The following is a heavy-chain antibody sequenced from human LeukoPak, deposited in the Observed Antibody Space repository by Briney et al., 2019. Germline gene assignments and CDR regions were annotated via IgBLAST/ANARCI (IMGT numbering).Heavy chain of an antibody. Sequence: GGSLRLSCAASGFTFSSYAMSWVRQAPGKGLEWVSAISGSGGNTYYADSVKGRFTISRDNSKNTLYLQMNSLRAEDTAVYYCAKDLDGYSYGYGDWGQGTLVTVSS. CDR2: ISGSGGNT. D-gene: IGHD5-18*01. CDR3: AKDLDGYSYGYGD. J-gene: IGHJ4*02. V-gene: IGHV3-23*01. CDR1: GFTFSSYA.